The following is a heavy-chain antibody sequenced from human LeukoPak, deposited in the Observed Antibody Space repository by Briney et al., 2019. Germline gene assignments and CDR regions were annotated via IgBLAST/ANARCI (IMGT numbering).Heavy chain of an antibody. V-gene: IGHV3-15*01. CDR2: IKSKTDGGTT. CDR3: AKDFLFWLNDYYYMDV. CDR1: GFTFSNAW. J-gene: IGHJ6*03. Sequence: PGGSLRLSCAASGFTFSNAWMSWVRQAPGKGLEWVGRIKSKTDGGTTDYAAPVKGRFTISRDDSKNTLYLQMNSLRAEDTAVYYCAKDFLFWLNDYYYMDVWGKGTTVTISS. D-gene: IGHD3/OR15-3a*01.